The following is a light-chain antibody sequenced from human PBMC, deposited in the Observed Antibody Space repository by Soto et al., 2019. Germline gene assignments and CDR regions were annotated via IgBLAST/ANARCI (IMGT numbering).Light chain of an antibody. CDR3: QQYGSSPRT. V-gene: IGKV3-20*01. CDR2: GAS. CDR1: QTVSSSC. Sequence: EIVLTQSPGTLSLSPGERATLSCRASQTVSSSCIAWYQQKPGQAPRLLIYGASSRATGIPDRFSGSGSGTDFSLTISRLEPEDFAVYYCQQYGSSPRTFGQGTKVDIK. J-gene: IGKJ1*01.